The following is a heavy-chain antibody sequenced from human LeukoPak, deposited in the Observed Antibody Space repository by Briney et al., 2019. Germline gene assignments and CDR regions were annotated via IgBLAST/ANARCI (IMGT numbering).Heavy chain of an antibody. D-gene: IGHD4-17*01. CDR1: GFTFDDYA. V-gene: IGHV3-9*03. CDR3: AKDAAAVTRYYFDY. J-gene: IGHJ4*02. CDR2: ISWNSGSI. Sequence: GRSLRLSCAASGFTFDDYAMHWVRQAPGKGLEWVSGISWNSGSIGYADSVEGRFTISRDNAKNSLYLQMNSLRAEDMALYYCAKDAAAVTRYYFDYWGQGTLVTVSS.